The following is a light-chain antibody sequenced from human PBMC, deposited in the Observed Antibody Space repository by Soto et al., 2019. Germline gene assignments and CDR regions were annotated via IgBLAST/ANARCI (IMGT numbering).Light chain of an antibody. Sequence: DLQMTQSPSTVSASVGDTVSIKCRASQSVNNWLAWYQLQPGKAPKLLIYDASTFGSGVPSRFSGSGSGTEFTLTIRRLQPDDFATYFCQQYSTYLTFGQGTKVEI. CDR3: QQYSTYLT. V-gene: IGKV1-5*01. J-gene: IGKJ1*01. CDR1: QSVNNW. CDR2: DAS.